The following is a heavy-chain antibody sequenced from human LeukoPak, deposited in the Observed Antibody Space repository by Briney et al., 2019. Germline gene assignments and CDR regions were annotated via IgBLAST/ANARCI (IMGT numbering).Heavy chain of an antibody. CDR2: IYYSGST. CDR3: ARDLAYDYYMDV. J-gene: IGHJ6*03. V-gene: IGHV4-39*02. CDR1: GGSISSSSYY. Sequence: SETLSLTCTVSGGSISSSSYYWGWIRQPPGKGLEWIGSIYYSGSTYYNPSLKSRVTISVDTSKNQFSLKLNSVTAADTAVYYCARDLAYDYYMDVWGKGTTVTVSS.